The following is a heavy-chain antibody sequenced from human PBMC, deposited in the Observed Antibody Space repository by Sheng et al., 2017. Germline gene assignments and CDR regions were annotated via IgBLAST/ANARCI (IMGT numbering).Heavy chain of an antibody. CDR2: ISSSSSQT. D-gene: IGHD2-8*02. CDR3: TRERHCTGGGCNWFDP. CDR1: GFSFGDYY. V-gene: IGHV3-11*06. J-gene: IGHJ5*02. Sequence: QEQLVESGGGLVTPRRVPSRLSCAASGFSFGDYYMSWIRKAPGRGLEWLSDISSSSSQTNYADSVKGRFTISRDNAKKSLYLQMNSLRVEDTAIYFCTRERHCTGGGCNWFDPWGQGTLVIVSS.